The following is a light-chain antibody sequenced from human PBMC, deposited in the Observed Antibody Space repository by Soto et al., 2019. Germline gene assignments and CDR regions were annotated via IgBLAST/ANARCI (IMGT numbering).Light chain of an antibody. J-gene: IGKJ1*01. CDR3: QQHSHWPPWT. CDR2: GAS. CDR1: QSINRD. V-gene: IGKV3-11*01. Sequence: TQAPSTLPVSPGASATLSCRASQSINRDLAWYEQKPGQTPRRVIYGASTWGTGVPPRFSGSGSGTDFTLTISNLEPEDFAVYYCQQHSHWPPWTFGQGTKVDIK.